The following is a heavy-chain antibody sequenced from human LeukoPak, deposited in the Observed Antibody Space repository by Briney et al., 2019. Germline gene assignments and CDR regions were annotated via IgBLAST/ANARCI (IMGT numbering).Heavy chain of an antibody. CDR1: GFTFDDYA. CDR3: AKDIYYDSSGYFDY. V-gene: IGHV3-9*01. CDR2: ISWNSGSI. J-gene: IGHJ4*02. Sequence: GGSLRLSCAASGFTFDDYAMHWVRQAPGKGLEWVSGISWNSGSIGYADSVKGRFTISRDNAKNSLYLQMNSLRAEDTALYYCAKDIYYDSSGYFDYWSQGTLVTVSS. D-gene: IGHD3-22*01.